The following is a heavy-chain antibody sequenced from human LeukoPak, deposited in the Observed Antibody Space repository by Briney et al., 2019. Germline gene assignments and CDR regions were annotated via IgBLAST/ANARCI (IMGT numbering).Heavy chain of an antibody. J-gene: IGHJ4*02. V-gene: IGHV4-59*01. Sequence: SETLSLTCTVSGVSISSYYWSWIRQPPGKGLEGIGYLYYSGSTNYNPSLKSRVTISVDTSKNQFSLKLSSVTAADTAVYYCARRETGCSSTSCYDYYFDYWGQGTLVTVSS. CDR3: ARRETGCSSTSCYDYYFDY. D-gene: IGHD2-2*01. CDR1: GVSISSYY. CDR2: LYYSGST.